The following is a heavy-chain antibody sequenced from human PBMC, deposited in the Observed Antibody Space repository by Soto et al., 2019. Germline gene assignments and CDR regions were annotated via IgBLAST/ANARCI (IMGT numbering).Heavy chain of an antibody. CDR2: IYSGGNT. Sequence: PGGSLRLSCTASGLIFSSNYVSWVRQAPGKGLEWVSVIYSGGNTYYADSVKGRFTISRDNSKNSLYLQMNSLRAEDTALYYCAKDFSGSYFDYWGQGA. D-gene: IGHD1-26*01. V-gene: IGHV3-53*05. J-gene: IGHJ4*02. CDR1: GLIFSSNY. CDR3: AKDFSGSYFDY.